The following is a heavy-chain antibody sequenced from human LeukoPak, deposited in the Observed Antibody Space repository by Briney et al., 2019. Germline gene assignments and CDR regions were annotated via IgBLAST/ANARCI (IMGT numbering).Heavy chain of an antibody. CDR1: GFTFSSYS. J-gene: IGHJ4*02. CDR3: ASYGDYPYYFDY. Sequence: PGGSLRLSCAASGFTFSSYSMNWIRQPPGKGLEWIGSIYYSGSTYYNPSLKSRVTISVDTSKNQFSLKLSSVTAADTAVYYCASYGDYPYYFDYWGQGTLVTVSS. V-gene: IGHV4-39*07. D-gene: IGHD4-17*01. CDR2: IYYSGST.